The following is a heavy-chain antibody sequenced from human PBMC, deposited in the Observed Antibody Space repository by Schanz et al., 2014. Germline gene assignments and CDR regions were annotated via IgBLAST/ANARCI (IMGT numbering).Heavy chain of an antibody. V-gene: IGHV3-21*04. J-gene: IGHJ4*02. CDR3: AKVAPAATYLDS. D-gene: IGHD2-2*01. Sequence: EVQLVESGGDLVQPGGSQRLSCTASRIIFGTYSMNWIRQTPKGLEWVSSINSRSNFIYYADSVKGRFTISRDNAKNSLFLQMNSLSAEDTAVYYCAKVAPAATYLDSWGLGTLVTVSS. CDR1: RIIFGTYS. CDR2: INSRSNFI.